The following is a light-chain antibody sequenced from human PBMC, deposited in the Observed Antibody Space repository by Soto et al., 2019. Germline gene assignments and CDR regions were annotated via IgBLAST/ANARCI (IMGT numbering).Light chain of an antibody. J-gene: IGKJ2*01. CDR1: QSISSY. CDR3: QQSYSTPYT. V-gene: IGKV1-39*01. Sequence: GDRVTITCRASQSISSYLNWYQQKPGKAPKLLIYAASSLQSGVPSRFSGSGSGTDFTLAISSLQPEDFATYYCQQSYSTPYTFGQGTKLEIK. CDR2: AAS.